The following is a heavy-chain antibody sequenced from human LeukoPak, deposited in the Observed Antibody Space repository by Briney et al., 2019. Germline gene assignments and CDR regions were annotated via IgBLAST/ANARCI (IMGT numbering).Heavy chain of an antibody. CDR1: GDSVSSSSAT. V-gene: IGHV6-1*01. D-gene: IGHD5-24*01. J-gene: IGHJ4*02. CDR2: TKYRSKWYN. Sequence: SQTLSLTCAISGDSVSSSSATWNWIRQSPSRGLEWLGRTKYRSKWYNDYEDSVKSRITINPDTSKNQFSLQLNSVSPEDTAVYYCARGRDGINYFVYWGQGTLVTVSS. CDR3: ARGRDGINYFVY.